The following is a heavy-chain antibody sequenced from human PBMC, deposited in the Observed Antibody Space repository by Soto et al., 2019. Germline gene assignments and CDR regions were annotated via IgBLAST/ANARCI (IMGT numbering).Heavy chain of an antibody. J-gene: IGHJ4*02. Sequence: QVQLVESGGGVVQPGRSLRLSCAASGFPFSPYGMHWVRQAPGKGLEWVALIYFDGSNKYYSDSVKGRFTISRDNSNNTLYLQRYSLRAEDTTTSYCVRDIWDTSGWYFDYWGQGALVTVSS. CDR1: GFPFSPYG. CDR3: VRDIWDTSGWYFDY. V-gene: IGHV3-33*01. D-gene: IGHD6-19*01. CDR2: IYFDGSNK.